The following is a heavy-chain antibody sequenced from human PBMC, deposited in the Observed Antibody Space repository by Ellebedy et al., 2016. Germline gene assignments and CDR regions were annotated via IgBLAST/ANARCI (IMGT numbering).Heavy chain of an antibody. CDR2: VDHIGNI. CDR1: GGAIGTYY. V-gene: IGHV4-59*08. CDR3: ARTTRLGDYVFDS. Sequence: SETLSLTCSVSGGAIGTYYWSWIRQSPVKGLEWISYVDHIGNINDNPSLRSRVTISVDTSKNQFSLKLISVTAADTAIYFCARTTRLGDYVFDSWGQGVLVTVSS. J-gene: IGHJ4*02. D-gene: IGHD3-10*02.